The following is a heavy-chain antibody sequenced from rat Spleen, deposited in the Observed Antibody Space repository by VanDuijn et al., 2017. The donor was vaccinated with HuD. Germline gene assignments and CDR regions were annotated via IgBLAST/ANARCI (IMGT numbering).Heavy chain of an antibody. J-gene: IGHJ4*01. CDR2: ITNASGRT. CDR1: GLSFSNYD. Sequence: EVQLVESGGGAVQPGRSMKLSCAASGLSFSNYDMAWVRQAPGKGLEWVASITNASGRTYYPDSVKGRFTISRDTAQNTLYLQMNSLRSEDTATYYCTTKDGYNYKAYWGQGASVTVSS. V-gene: IGHV5-27*01. D-gene: IGHD1-9*01. CDR3: TTKDGYNYKAY.